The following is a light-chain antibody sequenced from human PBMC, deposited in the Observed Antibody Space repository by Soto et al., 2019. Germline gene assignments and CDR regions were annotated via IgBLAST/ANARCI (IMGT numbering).Light chain of an antibody. Sequence: SYELTQPPSVSVVPGQTARITCGGNNIGRKSVHWYQQKPGQAPVLVIYDDRDRPSGIPERVSGSNSENTATLTISRVEAGDEADYYCQVWDISSDPNYVFGPGTKLTVL. V-gene: IGLV3-21*02. CDR3: QVWDISSDPNYV. CDR2: DDR. J-gene: IGLJ1*01. CDR1: NIGRKS.